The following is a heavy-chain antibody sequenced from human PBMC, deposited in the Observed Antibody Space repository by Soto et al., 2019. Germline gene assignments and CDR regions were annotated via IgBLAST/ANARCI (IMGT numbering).Heavy chain of an antibody. CDR3: VRGCNKVVCTNWFDT. J-gene: IGHJ5*02. V-gene: IGHV4-34*01. CDR2: INHSGST. D-gene: IGHD2-8*01. CDR1: GGSFSGYY. Sequence: QVQLQQWGAGLLKPSETLSRTCAVYGGSFSGYYWSWIRQPPGKGLEWIGEINHSGSTNYNPSLKSRVTISVDTSKNQFSLKLSSVTAADTAVYYCVRGCNKVVCTNWFDTWGQGTLVTVSS.